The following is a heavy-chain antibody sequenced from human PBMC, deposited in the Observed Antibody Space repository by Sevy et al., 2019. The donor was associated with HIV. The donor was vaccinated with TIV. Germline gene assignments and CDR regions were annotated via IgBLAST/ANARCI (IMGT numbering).Heavy chain of an antibody. CDR1: GFTFSSYG. J-gene: IGHJ6*03. D-gene: IGHD1-7*01. CDR3: AKVPAGGTTLYYYYYMDV. CDR2: IRYDGSNK. V-gene: IGHV3-30*02. Sequence: GGSLRLSCAASGFTFSSYGMHWVRQAPGKGLEWVAFIRYDGSNKYYADSVKGRFTISRDNSKNTLYLQMNSLRAEDTAVYYCAKVPAGGTTLYYYYYMDVWGNRTTVTVSS.